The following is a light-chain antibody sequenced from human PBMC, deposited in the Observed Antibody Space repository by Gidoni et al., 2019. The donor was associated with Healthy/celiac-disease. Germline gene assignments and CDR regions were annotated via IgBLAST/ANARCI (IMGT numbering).Light chain of an antibody. Sequence: DIQMTQSPSSLSASVGDRVTITCRASQGISNYLAWYQQKTGKVPKLLIYAASTLQSGVPSRFSGSGSGTDFTLTISSRQPEDVASYYCQKYNSAPRTFXXXTKVEIK. J-gene: IGKJ1*01. CDR2: AAS. CDR1: QGISNY. CDR3: QKYNSAPRT. V-gene: IGKV1-27*01.